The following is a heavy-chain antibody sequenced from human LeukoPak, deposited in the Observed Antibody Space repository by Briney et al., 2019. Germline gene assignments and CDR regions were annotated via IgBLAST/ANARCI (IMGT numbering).Heavy chain of an antibody. CDR2: INPNSGHT. Sequence: ASVKVPCKASGYSFTGYYMHWARQAPGQGLEWMGWINPNSGHTNYAQKFQGRVTMTRDTSISTAYMELSRLRSDDTAVYYCARDLNYFGSGSYPYFFDYWGQGTLVTVSS. V-gene: IGHV1-2*02. CDR3: ARDLNYFGSGSYPYFFDY. D-gene: IGHD3-10*01. J-gene: IGHJ4*02. CDR1: GYSFTGYY.